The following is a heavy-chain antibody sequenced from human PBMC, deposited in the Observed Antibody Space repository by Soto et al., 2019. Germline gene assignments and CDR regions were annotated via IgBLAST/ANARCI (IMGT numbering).Heavy chain of an antibody. D-gene: IGHD3-22*01. CDR1: GFSLSTSGVG. CDR2: IYWDDDK. CDR3: AHSWGVRVGRWLSPPHFDY. J-gene: IGHJ4*02. Sequence: QITLKESGPTLVKPTQTLTLTCTFSGFSLSTSGVGVGWIRQPPGKALEWLALIYWDDDKRYSPSLKSRLTITKDTSKNQVVLTMTNMDPVDTATYYCAHSWGVRVGRWLSPPHFDYWGQGTLVTVSS. V-gene: IGHV2-5*02.